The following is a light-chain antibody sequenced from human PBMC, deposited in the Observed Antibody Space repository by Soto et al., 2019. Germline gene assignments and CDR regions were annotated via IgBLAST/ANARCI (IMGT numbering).Light chain of an antibody. CDR2: DAS. CDR1: QTIRRW. CDR3: QLYTSDPWT. Sequence: DIEMTQSPSNLSASVEDRVTITCRASQTIRRWLAWYQQRPGKAPKVLIYDASTLESGVPARFSGSGSETQFSLTISSLQPEDSATYYCQLYTSDPWTFGQGTKV. J-gene: IGKJ1*01. V-gene: IGKV1-5*01.